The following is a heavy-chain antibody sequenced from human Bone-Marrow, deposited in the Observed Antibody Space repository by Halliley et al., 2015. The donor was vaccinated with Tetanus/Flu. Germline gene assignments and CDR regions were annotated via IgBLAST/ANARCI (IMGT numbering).Heavy chain of an antibody. CDR2: INQDGNEI. D-gene: IGHD4-4*01. CDR3: ARSLSNSRAYFDY. V-gene: IGHV3-7*04. Sequence: ELVANINQDGNEIYYVDSVKGRFTISRDNAQRSLFLQMDSLTVEDTAVYYCARSLSNSRAYFDYWGQGTLVTVSS. J-gene: IGHJ4*02.